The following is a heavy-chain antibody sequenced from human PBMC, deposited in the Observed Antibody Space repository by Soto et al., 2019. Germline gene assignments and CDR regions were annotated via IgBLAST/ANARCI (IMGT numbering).Heavy chain of an antibody. V-gene: IGHV4-59*01. Sequence: QVQLQESGPGLVKPSETLSLTCTVSGGSISSYYWSWIRQPPGKGLEWIGYIYYSGSTNYNPSLTSRVTISVDTSKNQFSLKLSSVTAAETAVYYCARSHSSGWDYWGQGTLVTVSS. CDR1: GGSISSYY. D-gene: IGHD6-19*01. J-gene: IGHJ4*02. CDR2: IYYSGST. CDR3: ARSHSSGWDY.